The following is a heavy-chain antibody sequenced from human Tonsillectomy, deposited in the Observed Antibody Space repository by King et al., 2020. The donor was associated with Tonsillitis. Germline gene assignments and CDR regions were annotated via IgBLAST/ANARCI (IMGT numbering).Heavy chain of an antibody. Sequence: VQLVESGGGLVQPGGSLRLSCAASGFTFSSYCMSWVRQAPGKGLEWVANIKQDGSEKFYVDSVKGRFTISRDNAKNSLYLQMNSLRAEDTAVYYCARLGFDSSGYYYGFDYWGQGTLVTVSS. CDR1: GFTFSSYC. CDR2: IKQDGSEK. V-gene: IGHV3-7*01. J-gene: IGHJ4*02. CDR3: ARLGFDSSGYYYGFDY. D-gene: IGHD3-22*01.